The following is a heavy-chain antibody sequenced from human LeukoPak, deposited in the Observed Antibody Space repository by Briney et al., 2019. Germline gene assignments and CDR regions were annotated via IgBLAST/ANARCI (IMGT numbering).Heavy chain of an antibody. D-gene: IGHD5-12*01. CDR1: GDSISNYY. V-gene: IGHV4-4*07. CDR2: INTSGNT. CDR3: ARERLGFRVDV. Sequence: SETLSLTCTVSGDSISNYYWSWIRQSAGKGLEWIGRINTSGNTNYNPSLKSRVTMSLDTSKNQLSLNVSSVTVADTAVFYCARERLGFRVDVWGKGTTVTVSS. J-gene: IGHJ6*04.